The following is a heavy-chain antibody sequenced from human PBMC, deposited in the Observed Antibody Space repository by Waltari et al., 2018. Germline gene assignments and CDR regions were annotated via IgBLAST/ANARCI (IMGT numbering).Heavy chain of an antibody. CDR1: GGTFSSYA. CDR3: ARDQYSSGWYGSGSDWFDP. D-gene: IGHD6-19*01. Sequence: QVQLVQSGAEVKKPGSSVKVSCKASGGTFSSYAISWVRQAPGQGLEWMGGIIPIFGTANYAQKFQGRVTITADESTSTAYMELSSLRSEDTAVYYCARDQYSSGWYGSGSDWFDPWGQGTLVTDSS. CDR2: IIPIFGTA. V-gene: IGHV1-69*01. J-gene: IGHJ5*02.